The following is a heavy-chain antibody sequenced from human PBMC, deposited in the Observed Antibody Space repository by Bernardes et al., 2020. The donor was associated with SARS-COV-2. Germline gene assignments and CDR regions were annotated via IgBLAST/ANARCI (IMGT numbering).Heavy chain of an antibody. CDR2: ISCGGEKT. V-gene: IGHV3-23*01. J-gene: IGHJ6*02. CDR3: ANLGVATWGYHYSGMDD. D-gene: IGHD5-12*01. Sequence: GGSLRLSCGASGFTFNSYAMNWVRQAPGKGLELVSAISCGGEKTFYADSVKGRFTISRDNSKNTLFLQMDSLRADDTAEYYCANLGVATWGYHYSGMDDWGQGTTVTVSS. CDR1: GFTFNSYA.